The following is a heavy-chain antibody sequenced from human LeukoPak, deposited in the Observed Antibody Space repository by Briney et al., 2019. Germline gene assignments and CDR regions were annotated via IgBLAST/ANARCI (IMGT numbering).Heavy chain of an antibody. Sequence: PGGSLRPSCAVSGFSLSRYAMSWVRKAPGKGLEWVSAISDSGGSTYYADSVKGRFTISRDNSRNTLYLQMNTLRAEDTAVYYCAKCRGSSWSDYFDYWGQGTLVTVSS. J-gene: IGHJ4*02. V-gene: IGHV3-23*01. CDR3: AKCRGSSWSDYFDY. CDR2: ISDSGGST. CDR1: GFSLSRYA. D-gene: IGHD6-13*01.